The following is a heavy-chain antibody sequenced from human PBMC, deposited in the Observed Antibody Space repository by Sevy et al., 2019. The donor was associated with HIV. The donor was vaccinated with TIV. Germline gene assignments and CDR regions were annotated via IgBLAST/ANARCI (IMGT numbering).Heavy chain of an antibody. Sequence: GGSLRLSCVTSGFTFSSYAMSWVRQTPGKGLEWVSAIGGSADYTYYADSVKGRFTISRDNSKNTLYLQMNSLRAEDTAVYYCARDEVGGSYWEFDYWGQGTLVTVSS. V-gene: IGHV3-23*01. CDR1: GFTFSSYA. D-gene: IGHD1-26*01. J-gene: IGHJ4*02. CDR3: ARDEVGGSYWEFDY. CDR2: IGGSADYT.